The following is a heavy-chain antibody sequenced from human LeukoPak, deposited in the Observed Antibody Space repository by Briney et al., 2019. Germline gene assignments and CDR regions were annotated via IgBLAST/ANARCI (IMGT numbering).Heavy chain of an antibody. CDR1: GYSFTSYW. CDR3: ARRAVAGTSRWDGMDV. Sequence: GESLKISCKGSGYSFTSYWIGWARQMPGKGLEWIGIIYPGDSDTRYSPSFQGQVTISADKSISTAYLQWSSLKASDTAMYYCARRAVAGTSRWDGMDVWGQGTTVTVSS. J-gene: IGHJ6*02. D-gene: IGHD6-19*01. CDR2: IYPGDSDT. V-gene: IGHV5-51*01.